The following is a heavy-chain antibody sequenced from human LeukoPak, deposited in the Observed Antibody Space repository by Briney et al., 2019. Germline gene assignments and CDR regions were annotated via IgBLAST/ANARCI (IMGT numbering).Heavy chain of an antibody. V-gene: IGHV1-18*01. D-gene: IGHD2-2*01. J-gene: IGHJ4*02. CDR3: AGGYCSSTSCSEPMGFDY. CDR1: GYTFTSYG. Sequence: ASVKVSCKASGYTFTSYGISWVRQAPGQGLEWMGWISAYNGNTNYAQKFQGRVTITADESTSTAYMELSSLRSEDTAVYYCAGGYCSSTSCSEPMGFDYWGQGTLVTVSS. CDR2: ISAYNGNT.